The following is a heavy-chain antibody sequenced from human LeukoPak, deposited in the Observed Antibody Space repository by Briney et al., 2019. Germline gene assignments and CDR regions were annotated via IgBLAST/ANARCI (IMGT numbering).Heavy chain of an antibody. D-gene: IGHD4/OR15-4a*01. Sequence: GGSLRLSCAASGFTFSTYNMNWVRQAPGKGLEWVSYIYSSSSYIYYADSVKGRFTISRDNAKNSLYLQMNSLRAEDTAVYYCARDGFYGGEGFDIWGQGTMVTVSS. CDR3: ARDGFYGGEGFDI. J-gene: IGHJ3*02. V-gene: IGHV3-21*04. CDR1: GFTFSTYN. CDR2: IYSSSSYI.